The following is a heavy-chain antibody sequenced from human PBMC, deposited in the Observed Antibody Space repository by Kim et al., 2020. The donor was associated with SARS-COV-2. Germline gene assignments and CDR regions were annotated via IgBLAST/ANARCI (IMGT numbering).Heavy chain of an antibody. V-gene: IGHV3-33*01. Sequence: GGSLRLSCAASGFTFSSYGMHWVRQAPGKGLEWVAVIWYDGSNKYYADSVKGRFTISRDNSKNTLYLQMNSLRAEDTAVYYCARDGGDTAMVNSPAFDIWGQGTMVTVSS. CDR1: GFTFSSYG. D-gene: IGHD5-18*01. CDR2: IWYDGSNK. J-gene: IGHJ3*02. CDR3: ARDGGDTAMVNSPAFDI.